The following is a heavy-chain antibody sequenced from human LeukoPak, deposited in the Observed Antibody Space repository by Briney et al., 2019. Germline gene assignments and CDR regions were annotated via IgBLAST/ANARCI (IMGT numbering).Heavy chain of an antibody. CDR2: IYHSGST. Sequence: PSETLSLTCTVSGGSISSTNWWSWVRQPPGKGLEWIGEIYHSGSTNYSPSLKSRGTISVDKSKNQFSLKLSSVTAADTAVYYCARLVAGWRQARAFDIWGQGTMVTVSS. CDR3: ARLVAGWRQARAFDI. D-gene: IGHD6-19*01. CDR1: GGSISSTNW. V-gene: IGHV4-4*02. J-gene: IGHJ3*02.